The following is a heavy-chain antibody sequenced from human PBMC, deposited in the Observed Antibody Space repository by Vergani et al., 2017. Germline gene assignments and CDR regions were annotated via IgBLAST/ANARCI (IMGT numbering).Heavy chain of an antibody. V-gene: IGHV5-51*01. Sequence: EVQLVQSGAEVKKPGESLKISCKGSGYSFTSYWIGWVRQMPGKGLEWMGIIYPGDTDTRYSPSFQGQVTISADKSISTAYLQWSSLKASDAAMYYCARLASAPLGIDRGGFDYWGQGTLVTVSS. CDR3: ARLASAPLGIDRGGFDY. J-gene: IGHJ4*02. CDR1: GYSFTSYW. D-gene: IGHD7-27*01. CDR2: IYPGDTDT.